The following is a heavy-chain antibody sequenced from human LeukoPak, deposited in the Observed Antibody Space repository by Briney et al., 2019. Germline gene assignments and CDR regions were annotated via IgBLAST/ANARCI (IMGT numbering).Heavy chain of an antibody. CDR3: ARAAGLANSPAFDY. CDR2: IYSSGTT. J-gene: IGHJ4*02. CDR1: GGSISSWY. D-gene: IGHD1-1*01. V-gene: IGHV4-59*01. Sequence: PSETLSLTCTVSGGSISSWYWNWIRQPPGKGLEWVGYIYSSGTTNYNPSLKSRVTISVDASKNQFSLKLGSVTAADTAIYYCARAAGLANSPAFDYWGQGTLVTVSS.